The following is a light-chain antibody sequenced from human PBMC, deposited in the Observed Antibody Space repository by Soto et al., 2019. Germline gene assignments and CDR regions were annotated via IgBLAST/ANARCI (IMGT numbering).Light chain of an antibody. CDR1: QSVSSY. CDR3: QHRSNWLA. Sequence: EIVLTQSPATLSLSPGERATLSCRASQSVSSYLAWYQQKPGQAPRLLIYDASNRATGIPARFSGSGSGTDFTLTITSLEPEDFAVYYCQHRSNWLAFGGGTRWISN. J-gene: IGKJ4*01. V-gene: IGKV3-11*01. CDR2: DAS.